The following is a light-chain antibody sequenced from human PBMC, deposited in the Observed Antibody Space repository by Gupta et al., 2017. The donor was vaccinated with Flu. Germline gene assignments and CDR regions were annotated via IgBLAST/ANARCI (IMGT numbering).Light chain of an antibody. CDR2: DVS. CDR3: PQYETLIS. Sequence: DIQMTQSPSSLSASVGDRVTITCQASHHISNYLNWYQQKPGKPPKLLIYDVSNLEPGVPSRFSGSGSGTNFIFTITGLQPEDIATYYCPQYETLISFGQGTRLEI. CDR1: HHISNY. J-gene: IGKJ5*01. V-gene: IGKV1-33*01.